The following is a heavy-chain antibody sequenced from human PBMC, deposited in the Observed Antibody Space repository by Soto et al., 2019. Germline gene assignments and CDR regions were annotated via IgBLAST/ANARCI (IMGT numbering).Heavy chain of an antibody. D-gene: IGHD6-13*01. CDR2: ISYTTTSM. CDR3: ARDQGIAANLDY. J-gene: IGHJ4*02. Sequence: EVQVVESGGGLVKPGGSLILSCAASGFTFSSYSMNWVRQAPGKGLEWVSTISYTTTSMFYADSVKGRFTISRDNAKNSLYLQMNSLRAEDTAVYYCARDQGIAANLDYWGQGTLVTVSS. V-gene: IGHV3-21*01. CDR1: GFTFSSYS.